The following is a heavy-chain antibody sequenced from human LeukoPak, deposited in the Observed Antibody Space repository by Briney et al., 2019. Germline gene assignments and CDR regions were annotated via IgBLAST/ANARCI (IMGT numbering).Heavy chain of an antibody. J-gene: IGHJ4*02. CDR3: ARGLNRGYSYD. V-gene: IGHV4-59*01. CDR1: GGSISSYY. CDR2: IYYSGST. Sequence: PSETLSLTCTVSGGSISSYYWSWIRQPPGKGLEWIGYIYYSGSTNYNPSLKSRVTISVDTSKNQFSLKLSSVTAADTAVYYCARGLNRGYSYDWGQGTLVTVSS. D-gene: IGHD5-18*01.